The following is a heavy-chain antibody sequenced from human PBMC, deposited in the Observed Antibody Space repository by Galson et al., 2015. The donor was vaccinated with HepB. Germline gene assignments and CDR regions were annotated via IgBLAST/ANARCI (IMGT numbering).Heavy chain of an antibody. CDR3: AKVGSGRPGGYYFDY. D-gene: IGHD3-10*01. CDR1: GFTFSSYA. J-gene: IGHJ4*02. V-gene: IGHV3-23*01. Sequence: SLRLSCAASGFTFSSYAMSWVRQAPGKGLEWVSAISGSGGSTYYADSVKGRFTISRDNSKNTLYLQMNSLRAEDTAVYYCAKVGSGRPGGYYFDYWGQGTLVTVSS. CDR2: ISGSGGST.